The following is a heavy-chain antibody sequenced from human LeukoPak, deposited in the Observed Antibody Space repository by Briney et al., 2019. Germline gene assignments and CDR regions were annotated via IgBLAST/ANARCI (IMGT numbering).Heavy chain of an antibody. D-gene: IGHD6-13*01. V-gene: IGHV1-2*02. J-gene: IGHJ5*02. Sequence: ASVKVSCKASGYTFTGYYMHWVRQAPGQGLEWMGWINPNSGGTNYAQKFQGRVTMTRDTSISTAYMELSRPRSDDTAVYYCAREAIAAAGTFDINWFDPWGQGTLVTVSS. CDR1: GYTFTGYY. CDR3: AREAIAAAGTFDINWFDP. CDR2: INPNSGGT.